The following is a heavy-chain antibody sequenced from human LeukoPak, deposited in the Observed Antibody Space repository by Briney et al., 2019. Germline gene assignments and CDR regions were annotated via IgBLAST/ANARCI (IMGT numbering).Heavy chain of an antibody. CDR1: GGTFSSYA. D-gene: IGHD5-18*01. J-gene: IGHJ4*02. Sequence: SVKVSCKASGGTFSSYAISWVRQAPGQGLEWMGGIIPIFGTANYAQKFQGRVTMTKDTSTNTVYLELSSLRSEDTAVYYCARGERIQLWSRNNYFDYWGQGTLVTVSS. CDR3: ARGERIQLWSRNNYFDY. V-gene: IGHV1-69*05. CDR2: IIPIFGTA.